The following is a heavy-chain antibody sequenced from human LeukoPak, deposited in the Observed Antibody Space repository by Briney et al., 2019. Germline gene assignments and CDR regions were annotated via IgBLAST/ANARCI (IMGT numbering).Heavy chain of an antibody. V-gene: IGHV3-74*01. CDR2: TNSDGSST. D-gene: IGHD2-2*01. J-gene: IGHJ4*02. CDR1: GFTFSSYW. CDR3: ARGYGSTPTY. Sequence: GGSLRLSCAASGFTFSSYWMHWVRQAPGKGLVWVSRTNSDGSSTSYADSVKGRFTIPRDNAKNTLYLQMNSLRAEDTAVYYCARGYGSTPTYWGQGTLVTVSS.